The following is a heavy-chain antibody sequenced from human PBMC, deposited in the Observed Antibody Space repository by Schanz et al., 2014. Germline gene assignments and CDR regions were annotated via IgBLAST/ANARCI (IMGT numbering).Heavy chain of an antibody. Sequence: VQLVESGGGVVQPGRSLRLSCATSGFTFSRFGMLWVRQAPGKGLEWVSSISWNSGSIDYADSVKGRFTISRDNAKNSLYLQMNSLRAEDTALYYCARDLISSGWYGWGQGTLVTVSS. D-gene: IGHD6-19*01. V-gene: IGHV3-9*01. CDR3: ARDLISSGWYG. CDR2: ISWNSGSI. J-gene: IGHJ4*02. CDR1: GFTFSRFG.